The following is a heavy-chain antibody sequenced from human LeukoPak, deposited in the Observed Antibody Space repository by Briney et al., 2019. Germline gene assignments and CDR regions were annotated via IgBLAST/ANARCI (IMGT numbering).Heavy chain of an antibody. V-gene: IGHV4-31*02. D-gene: IGHD3-22*01. CDR2: IYYSGST. CDR3: ARGGPYYYDSSGYIGFDY. CDR1: GDYA. J-gene: IGHJ4*02. Sequence: GDYAMSWIRQHPGKGLEWIGYIYYSGSTYYNPSLKSRVTISVDTSKNQFSLKLSSVTAADTAVYYCARGGPYYYDSSGYIGFDYWGQGTLVTVSS.